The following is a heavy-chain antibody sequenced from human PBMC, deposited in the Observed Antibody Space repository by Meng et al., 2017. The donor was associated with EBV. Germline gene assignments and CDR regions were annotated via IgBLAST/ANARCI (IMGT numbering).Heavy chain of an antibody. J-gene: IGHJ4*02. V-gene: IGHV4-30-2*01. Sequence: QLKLQESGSGLVKPSXXLALNCAVSGGSISTYGYSWIWIRQPPVKGLEWIGYIYDTGSTYFNPSLRSRLTLSVDRAKNQFFLKLSSMTAADTAVYYCASVYGYSLWEYIDHWDQGTLVTVSS. CDR3: ASVYGYSLWEYIDH. CDR1: GGSISTYGYS. CDR2: IYDTGST. D-gene: IGHD2-15*01.